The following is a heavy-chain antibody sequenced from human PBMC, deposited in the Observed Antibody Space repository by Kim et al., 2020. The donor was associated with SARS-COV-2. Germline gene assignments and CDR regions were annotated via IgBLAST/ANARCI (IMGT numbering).Heavy chain of an antibody. CDR2: YI. CDR3: AREGGIPYDY. V-gene: IGHV3-21*01. D-gene: IGHD3-10*01. Sequence: YIFYADSVKGRFTISRDNAKNSLYLQINSLRAEDTAVYYCAREGGIPYDYWGQGTLVTVSS. J-gene: IGHJ4*02.